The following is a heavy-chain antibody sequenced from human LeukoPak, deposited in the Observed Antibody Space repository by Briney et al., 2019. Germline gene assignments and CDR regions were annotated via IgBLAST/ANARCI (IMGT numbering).Heavy chain of an antibody. CDR2: ISPYNGNT. CDR1: GYTFTHYV. V-gene: IGHV1-18*01. J-gene: IGHJ3*02. D-gene: IGHD1-20*01. Sequence: GASVKVSCKTSGYTFTHYVISWVRQAPGQGLEWMGRISPYNGNTKYAQKLQGRVTMTTDTSTSTAYMELRSLRSDDPAVYYCARASTHRYNWKSGQLNDAFDIWGQGTMVTVSS. CDR3: ARASTHRYNWKSGQLNDAFDI.